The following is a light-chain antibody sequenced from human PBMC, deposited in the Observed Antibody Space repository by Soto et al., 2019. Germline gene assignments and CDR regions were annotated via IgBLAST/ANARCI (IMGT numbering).Light chain of an antibody. J-gene: IGLJ2*01. CDR3: SSYAGSNFL. CDR2: HVT. Sequence: QSVLTQPASVSGSSGQSITISCTGSSVDVGDYNSVSWYQQHPGKAPKVMIYHVTIRASGVSNRFSGSKYGNTASLTVSGLQAEDEADYYCSSYAGSNFLFGGGT. CDR1: SVDVGDYNS. V-gene: IGLV2-14*03.